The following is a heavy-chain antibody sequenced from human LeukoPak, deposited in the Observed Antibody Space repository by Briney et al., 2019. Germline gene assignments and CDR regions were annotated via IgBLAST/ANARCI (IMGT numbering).Heavy chain of an antibody. J-gene: IGHJ4*02. CDR1: GGSFSGYY. V-gene: IGHV4-34*01. CDR3: ARGRAFFD. CDR2: INHSGST. D-gene: IGHD3-3*02. Sequence: SETLSLTCAVYGGSFSGYYWSWIRQSPGKGLEWIGKINHSGSTNYNPSLKSRVTISVDTSKNQFSLKLSSVTAADTAVYYCARGRAFFDWGQGTLVTVSS.